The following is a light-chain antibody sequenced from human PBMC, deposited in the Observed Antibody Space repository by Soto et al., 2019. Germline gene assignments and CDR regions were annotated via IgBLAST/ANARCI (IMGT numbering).Light chain of an antibody. V-gene: IGLV2-14*01. CDR1: SSDVGGYNY. Sequence: QSALTQPASVSGSPGQSITISCTGTSSDVGGYNYVSWYQQHPGKAPKLMIYDVSNRPSGVSSRFSGSKSGNTASLTISGLHAEDEADYYCSSYTSSSTPVVFGGGTKLTVL. J-gene: IGLJ2*01. CDR3: SSYTSSSTPVV. CDR2: DVS.